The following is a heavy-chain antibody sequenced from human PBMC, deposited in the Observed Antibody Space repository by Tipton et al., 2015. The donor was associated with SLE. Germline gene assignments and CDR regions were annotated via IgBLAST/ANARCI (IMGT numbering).Heavy chain of an antibody. Sequence: TLSLTCTVYTGSFSDYYWGWIRQPPGKGLEWIGYIYFSGSTNYSPSLRSRVAISLDTSKNQFSLKLSSVTAADTAVYFCARDLRPMDVWGPGTTVIVSS. CDR3: ARDLRPMDV. V-gene: IGHV4-59*01. CDR1: TGSFSDYY. J-gene: IGHJ6*02. CDR2: IYFSGST.